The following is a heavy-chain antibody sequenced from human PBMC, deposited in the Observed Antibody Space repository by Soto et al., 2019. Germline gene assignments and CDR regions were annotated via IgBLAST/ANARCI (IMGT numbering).Heavy chain of an antibody. CDR1: GFSLSTSGMC. D-gene: IGHD3-22*01. CDR3: ARIPCYYDSSGYYSGRATYYYGMDV. Sequence: VSGPTLVNPTQTLTLTCTFSGFSLSTSGMCVSWIRQPPGKALEWLALIDWDDDKYYSTSLKTRLTISKDTSKNQVVLTMTNMDPVDTATYYCARIPCYYDSSGYYSGRATYYYGMDVWGQGTTVTVSS. V-gene: IGHV2-70*01. CDR2: IDWDDDK. J-gene: IGHJ6*02.